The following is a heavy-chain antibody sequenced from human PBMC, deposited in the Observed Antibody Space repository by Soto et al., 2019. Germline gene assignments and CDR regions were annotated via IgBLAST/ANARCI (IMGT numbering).Heavy chain of an antibody. Sequence: TLSLTCAVSGGSISSGGFSWTWIRQPPGKGLEWIGYIYHSGNTYYNPSLKSRVTISVDRSKNQFSLKLSSVTAADTAVYYCARGPFFSCHYQHYYGMDVWGQRTSVP. CDR3: ARGPFFSCHYQHYYGMDV. CDR1: GGSISSGGFS. CDR2: IYHSGNT. D-gene: IGHD2-2*01. V-gene: IGHV4-30-2*01. J-gene: IGHJ6*02.